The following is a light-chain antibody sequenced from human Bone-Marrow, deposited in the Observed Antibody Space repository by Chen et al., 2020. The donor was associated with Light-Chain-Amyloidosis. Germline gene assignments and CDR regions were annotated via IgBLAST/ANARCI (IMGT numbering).Light chain of an antibody. CDR3: SSLTIRNTWV. CDR2: EVT. CDR1: SSDVGGYNN. V-gene: IGLV2-14*01. Sequence: QAALTQPASVSGSPGQSITVSCTGTSSDVGGYNNVSLYQQQPGKAPKLILYEVTNRRSGVSNRFSCSKSGHTASLTVSGLQAEDEAEYYCSSLTIRNTWVFGGGTKLTVL. J-gene: IGLJ3*02.